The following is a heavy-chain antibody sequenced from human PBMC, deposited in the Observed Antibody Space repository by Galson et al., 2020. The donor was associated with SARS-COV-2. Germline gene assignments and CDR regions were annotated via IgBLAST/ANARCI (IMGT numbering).Heavy chain of an antibody. CDR1: GDYISSDDFY. CDR2: IHSSGNT. CDR3: ARTSSTATREYYFDY. J-gene: IGHJ4*02. V-gene: IGHV4-30-4*01. D-gene: IGHD4-17*01. Sequence: SETLSLTCTVSGDYISSDDFYWSWIRQTPGTGLEWIGDIHSSGNTYYNPSLMSRGTISVDTSKNQFSLRLSSVTAADTAVYFCARTSSTATREYYFDYWGQGTLVSVSS.